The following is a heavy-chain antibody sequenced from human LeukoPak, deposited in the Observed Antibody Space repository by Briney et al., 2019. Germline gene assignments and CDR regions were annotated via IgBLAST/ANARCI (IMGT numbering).Heavy chain of an antibody. CDR1: GGSISSYY. CDR2: IYYSGST. CDR3: ARSFIAAGRGNAFDI. Sequence: SETLSLTCTVSGGSISSYYWNWIRQPPGKGLEWIGYIYYSGSTNYNPSLKSRVTISVDTSKNQFSLKLSSVTAADTAVYYCARSFIAAGRGNAFDIWGQGTMVTVSS. V-gene: IGHV4-59*08. J-gene: IGHJ3*02. D-gene: IGHD5-12*01.